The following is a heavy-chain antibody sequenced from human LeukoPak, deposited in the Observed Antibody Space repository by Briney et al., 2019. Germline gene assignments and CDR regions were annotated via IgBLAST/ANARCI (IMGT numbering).Heavy chain of an antibody. D-gene: IGHD2-2*01. CDR1: GGSIRSSYYY. V-gene: IGHV4-39*01. Sequence: TPSETLSLTCTVSGGSIRSSYYYWGWIRQPPGKGLEWIGSIYDSGSTYYNPSLKSRVTISVDTSKNQFSLKLNSVTAADTAVYYCAVQLVVPAAGALYYYYGMDVWGQGTTVTVSS. J-gene: IGHJ6*02. CDR3: AVQLVVPAAGALYYYYGMDV. CDR2: IYDSGST.